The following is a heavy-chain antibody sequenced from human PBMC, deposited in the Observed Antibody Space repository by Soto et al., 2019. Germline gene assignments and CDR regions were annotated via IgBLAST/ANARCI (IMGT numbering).Heavy chain of an antibody. V-gene: IGHV3-23*01. D-gene: IGHD5-12*01. Sequence: EVQLLESGGGLVQPWGSLRLSCAASGFSFSSYAMVWVRQAPGKGLEWVSVLSARGGSSYFADSVKGRFTISRDNSKNVLSLEMNSLRAEDTGIYFCAKGSIEYSASVDNWGQGTLVLVSS. CDR1: GFSFSSYA. CDR3: AKGSIEYSASVDN. J-gene: IGHJ4*02. CDR2: LSARGGSS.